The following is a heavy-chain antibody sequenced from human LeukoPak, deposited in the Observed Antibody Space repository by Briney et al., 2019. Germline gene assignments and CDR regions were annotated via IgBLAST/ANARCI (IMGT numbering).Heavy chain of an antibody. J-gene: IGHJ6*04. Sequence: ASVKVSCKASGYTFTGYYMHWVRQAPGQGLEWMGWINPNSGGTNYAQKFQGRVTMTRDTSISTAYMELSRLRSDDTAVYYCARDRSITNFGVIRRNKVGTLDVWGKGTTVTVSS. CDR1: GYTFTGYY. CDR3: ARDRSITNFGVIRRNKVGTLDV. CDR2: INPNSGGT. V-gene: IGHV1-2*02. D-gene: IGHD3-3*01.